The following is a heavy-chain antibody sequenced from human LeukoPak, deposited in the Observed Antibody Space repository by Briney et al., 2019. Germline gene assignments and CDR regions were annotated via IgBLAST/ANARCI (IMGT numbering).Heavy chain of an antibody. D-gene: IGHD3-3*01. CDR1: GDSISNYY. CDR2: FYSGGNS. Sequence: SETLSLTCTVSGDSISNYYWTWIRQPAGKGLEWIGRFYSGGNSNYNPSLKNRVTMSVDTSKNQFSLKLSSVTAADTAVYYCARDLYDFWSAYYSDWGQGIQVTVSS. CDR3: ARDLYDFWSAYYSD. J-gene: IGHJ4*02. V-gene: IGHV4-4*07.